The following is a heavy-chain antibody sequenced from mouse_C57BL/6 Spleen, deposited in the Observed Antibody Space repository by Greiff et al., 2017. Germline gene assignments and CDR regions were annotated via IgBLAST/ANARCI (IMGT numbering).Heavy chain of an antibody. Sequence: VQRVESGAELVKPGASVKISCKASGYAFSSYWMNWVKQRPGKGLEWIGQIYPGDGDTNYNGKFKGKATLTADKSSSTAYMQLSSLTSEDSAVYFCAYSNRYYFDYWGQGTTLTVSS. V-gene: IGHV1-80*01. D-gene: IGHD2-5*01. CDR1: GYAFSSYW. CDR2: IYPGDGDT. J-gene: IGHJ2*01. CDR3: AYSNRYYFDY.